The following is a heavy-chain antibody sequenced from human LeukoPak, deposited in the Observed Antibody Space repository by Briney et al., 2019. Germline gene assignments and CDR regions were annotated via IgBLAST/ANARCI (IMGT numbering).Heavy chain of an antibody. D-gene: IGHD4-11*01. CDR3: ARDRDYSNTERGFDY. J-gene: IGHJ4*02. CDR2: INPNSGET. V-gene: IGHV1-2*02. Sequence: ASVKVSCKTSGYTFTDYYIHWVRQAPGQGLEWMGWINPNSGETNSAQKFQGRVTVTGDTSISTAYMELRRVRSDDTAAYYCARDRDYSNTERGFDYWGQGTLVTVSS. CDR1: GYTFTDYY.